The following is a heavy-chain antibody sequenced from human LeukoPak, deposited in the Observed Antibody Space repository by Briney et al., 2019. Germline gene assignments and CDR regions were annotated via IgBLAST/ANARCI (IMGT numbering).Heavy chain of an antibody. CDR1: GYTFTGYY. V-gene: IGHV1-2*02. CDR2: INPNSGGT. J-gene: IGHJ4*02. D-gene: IGHD3-16*02. Sequence: ASVKVSCKASGYTFTGYYMHWVRQAPGQGLEWMGWINPNSGGTNYAQKFQGRVTMTRDTSISTAYMELSRLRSDDTAVYYCAREESDYVWGSCRPPGYWGQGTLVTVSS. CDR3: AREESDYVWGSCRPPGY.